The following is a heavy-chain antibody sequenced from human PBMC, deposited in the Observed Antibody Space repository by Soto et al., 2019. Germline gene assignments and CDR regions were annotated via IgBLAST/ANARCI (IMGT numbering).Heavy chain of an antibody. J-gene: IGHJ6*02. D-gene: IGHD3-3*02. CDR1: GVTLSREV. V-gene: IGHV3-33*01. CDR3: ARVSVLDCSRGSLSCTYSLDV. Sequence: ARIVPLSGSGVTLSREVNHVGRQAPGKGLEWVAVIWYDGSNKYYSDSGKGRFTISRDNSKNRLYLKRNGLEAKDTAVYYFARVSVLDCSRGSLSCTYSLDVWR. CDR2: IWYDGSNK.